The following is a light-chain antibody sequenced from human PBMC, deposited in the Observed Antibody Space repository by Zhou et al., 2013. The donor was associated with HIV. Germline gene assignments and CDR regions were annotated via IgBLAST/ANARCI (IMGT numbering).Light chain of an antibody. V-gene: IGKV3-15*01. J-gene: IGKJ2*03. Sequence: EVELTQSPATLSVFPGERATLSCRASQDVGRNLAWYQQKPGQAPRVMIYDASSRATGVPARFRGTGSGTEFTLTISDLQSGDFAIYFCQQYGNWPPAYSFGQGTKLEI. CDR2: DAS. CDR3: QQYGNWPPAYS. CDR1: QDVGRN.